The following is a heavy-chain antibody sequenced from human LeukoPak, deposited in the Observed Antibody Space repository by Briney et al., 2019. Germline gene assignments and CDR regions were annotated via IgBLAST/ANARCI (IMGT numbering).Heavy chain of an antibody. CDR3: ARGTVTTPFDY. J-gene: IGHJ4*02. CDR1: GGTFSSYT. D-gene: IGHD4-17*01. V-gene: IGHV1-18*01. Sequence: ASVKVSCKASGGTFSSYTISWVRQAPGQGLEWMGWISAYNGNTNYAQKLQGRVTMTTDTSTSTAYMDLRSLRSDDTAMYYCARGTVTTPFDYWGQGTLVTVSS. CDR2: ISAYNGNT.